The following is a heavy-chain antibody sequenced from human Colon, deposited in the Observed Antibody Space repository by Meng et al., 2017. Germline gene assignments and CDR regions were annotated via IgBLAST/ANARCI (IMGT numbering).Heavy chain of an antibody. J-gene: IGHJ4*02. V-gene: IGHV3-11*01. CDR2: ISSSGKII. Sequence: QVQVVELGGGLVKPGGSLRLACAASGFTFRDYYMTWIRQAPGKGLEWVSHISSSGKIIDYADSVKGRFTISRDNANNSLYLQMDSLTADDTAVYYCARDHGTGLDHWGQGALVTVSS. CDR3: ARDHGTGLDH. D-gene: IGHD1-14*01. CDR1: GFTFRDYY.